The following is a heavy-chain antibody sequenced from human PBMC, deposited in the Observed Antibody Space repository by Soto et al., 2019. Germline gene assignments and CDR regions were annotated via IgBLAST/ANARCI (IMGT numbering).Heavy chain of an antibody. CDR1: GYSFTRYG. J-gene: IGHJ6*02. Sequence: ASVKVSCKASGYSFTRYGIGWARQAPGQGLEWMGWINAYNGNTNYAQNLQGRLTLTTDTSTTTAYMELRSLRSNDTAIYYCAMVDVYVTPSPQDVWGQGTTVTVFS. D-gene: IGHD2-8*01. CDR3: AMVDVYVTPSPQDV. V-gene: IGHV1-18*01. CDR2: INAYNGNT.